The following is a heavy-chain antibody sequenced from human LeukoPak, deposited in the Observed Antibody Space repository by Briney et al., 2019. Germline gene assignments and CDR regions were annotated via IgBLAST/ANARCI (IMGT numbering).Heavy chain of an antibody. CDR3: AKEQSSSGFVDY. CDR1: GFTFSSYA. Sequence: GGSLRLSCAASGFTFSSYAMSWVRQAPGKGLEWVSAISGRGDRTYYADSVKGRFTISRDNSKNTLYLQTNSLRAGDTAVYYCAKEQSSSGFVDYWGQGTLVTVSS. V-gene: IGHV3-23*01. D-gene: IGHD6-6*01. CDR2: ISGRGDRT. J-gene: IGHJ4*02.